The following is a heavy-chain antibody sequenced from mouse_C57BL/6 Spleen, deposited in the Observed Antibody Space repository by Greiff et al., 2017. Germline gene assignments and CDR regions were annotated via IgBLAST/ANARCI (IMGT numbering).Heavy chain of an antibody. V-gene: IGHV1-80*01. J-gene: IGHJ1*03. CDR3: ANGDTVVATDFDV. CDR1: GYAFSSYW. D-gene: IGHD1-1*01. Sequence: VQLQQSGAELVKPGASVKISCKASGYAFSSYWMNWVKQRPGKGLEWIGQIYPGDGDTNYNGKFKGKATLTADKSSSTAYMQLSSLTSEDSAVSFCANGDTVVATDFDVWGTGTTVTVSS. CDR2: IYPGDGDT.